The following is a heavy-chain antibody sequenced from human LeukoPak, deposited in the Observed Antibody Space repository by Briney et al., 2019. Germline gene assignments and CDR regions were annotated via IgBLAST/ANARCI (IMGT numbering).Heavy chain of an antibody. D-gene: IGHD3-10*01. CDR2: IYYSGST. CDR3: ARGLYDADAFDI. Sequence: PSETLSLTCTVSGGSISSGDYYWSWIRQPPGKGLEWIGYIYYSGSTNYNPSLKSRVTISVDTSKNQFSLKLSSVTAADTAVYYCARGLYDADAFDIWGQGTMVTVSS. V-gene: IGHV4-61*08. CDR1: GGSISSGDYY. J-gene: IGHJ3*02.